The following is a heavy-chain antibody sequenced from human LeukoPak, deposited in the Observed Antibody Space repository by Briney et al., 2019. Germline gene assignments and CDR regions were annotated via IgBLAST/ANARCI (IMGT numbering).Heavy chain of an antibody. CDR3: ARAHCSVISCYERVFEY. CDR2: IKQDGSEI. CDR1: GFTFSSYW. V-gene: IGHV3-7*01. D-gene: IGHD2-15*01. Sequence: GGSLRLSCAASGFTFSSYWMSWVRQAPGKGLEWVANIKQDGSEIHYVDSVKGRFTISRDNAKNSLYLQMNSLRDEDTAVYYCARAHCSVISCYERVFEYWGHGTLVTVSS. J-gene: IGHJ4*01.